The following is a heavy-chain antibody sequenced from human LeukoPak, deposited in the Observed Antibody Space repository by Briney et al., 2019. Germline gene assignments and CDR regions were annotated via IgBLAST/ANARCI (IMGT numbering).Heavy chain of an antibody. V-gene: IGHV1-69*13. Sequence: SVKVSCKASGGTFISYAISWVRQAPGQGLEWMGGIIPIFGTANYAQKFQGRVTITADESTSTAYMELSSLRSADTAVYYCARERLVDLATIFDYWGQGALVTVSS. CDR2: IIPIFGTA. D-gene: IGHD5-24*01. CDR1: GGTFISYA. CDR3: ARERLVDLATIFDY. J-gene: IGHJ4*02.